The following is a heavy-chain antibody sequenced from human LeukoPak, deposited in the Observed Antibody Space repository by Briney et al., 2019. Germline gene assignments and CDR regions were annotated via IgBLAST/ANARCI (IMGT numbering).Heavy chain of an antibody. J-gene: IGHJ3*02. CDR3: ARDLVTVTKGFDI. D-gene: IGHD4-17*01. V-gene: IGHV4-59*11. CDR1: AASFSSHY. Sequence: PSQTLSLTYAVSAASFSSHYWTWIRQSPGTGLEWIGYISYIGSTNYNPSPKSRVTISIDTYKKQFSLKLRSVTAADTAVYYCARDLVTVTKGFDIWGQGTMVSVSS. CDR2: ISYIGST.